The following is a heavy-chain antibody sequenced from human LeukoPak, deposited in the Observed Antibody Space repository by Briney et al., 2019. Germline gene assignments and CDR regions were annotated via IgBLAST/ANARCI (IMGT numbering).Heavy chain of an antibody. D-gene: IGHD5-18*01. Sequence: SSETLSLTCTVSGGSISSSSYYWGWIRQPPGKGLEWIGSIYYSGSTYYNPSLKSRVTISVDTSKNQFSLKLSSVTAADTAVYYCARGEYSYGYATWGQGTLVTVSS. CDR1: GGSISSSSYY. J-gene: IGHJ4*02. CDR2: IYYSGST. V-gene: IGHV4-39*01. CDR3: ARGEYSYGYAT.